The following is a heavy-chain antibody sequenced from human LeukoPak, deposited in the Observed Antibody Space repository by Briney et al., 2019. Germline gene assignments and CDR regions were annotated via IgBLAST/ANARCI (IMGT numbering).Heavy chain of an antibody. CDR3: AKADGLYSSTYYYFDY. CDR1: GFTFSSYG. Sequence: GGSLRLSCAASGFTFSSYGMHWVRQAPGKGLEWVALIWYDGSNKYYADSVKGRFTISRDNSKNILYLQMNSLRAEDTAVYHCAKADGLYSSTYYYFDYWGQGNLVTVSS. V-gene: IGHV3-33*06. CDR2: IWYDGSNK. J-gene: IGHJ4*02. D-gene: IGHD6-13*01.